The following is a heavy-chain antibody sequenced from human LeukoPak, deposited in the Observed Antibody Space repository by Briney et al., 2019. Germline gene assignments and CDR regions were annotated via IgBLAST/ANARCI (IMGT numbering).Heavy chain of an antibody. Sequence: GGSLRLSCAASGFTFNTYWMHWVRQAPGKGLVWVSHINSDGRSTTYADSVKGRFTISRDNAKNTLYLQMNSLRAEDTAVYYCAGDRGYSPDYWGQGTLVTVSS. D-gene: IGHD5-18*01. CDR2: INSDGRST. CDR1: GFTFNTYW. CDR3: AGDRGYSPDY. V-gene: IGHV3-74*01. J-gene: IGHJ4*02.